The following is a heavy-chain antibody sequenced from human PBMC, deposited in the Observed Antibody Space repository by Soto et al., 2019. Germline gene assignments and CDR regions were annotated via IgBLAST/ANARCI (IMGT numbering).Heavy chain of an antibody. CDR1: GGSISSSNW. J-gene: IGHJ6*02. V-gene: IGHV4-4*02. CDR3: ARGVYYDFWSGEEYYYGMDV. Sequence: PSETLSLTCAVSGGSISSSNWWSWVRQPPGKGLEWIGEIYHSGSTNYNPSLKSRVTISVDKSKNQFSLKLSSVTAADTAVYYCARGVYYDFWSGEEYYYGMDVWGQGTTVTVSS. CDR2: IYHSGST. D-gene: IGHD3-3*01.